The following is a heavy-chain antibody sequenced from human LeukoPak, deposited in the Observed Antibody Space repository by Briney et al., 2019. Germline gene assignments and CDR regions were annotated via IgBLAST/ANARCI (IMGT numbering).Heavy chain of an antibody. V-gene: IGHV3-23*01. CDR2: ISDNGAFI. D-gene: IGHD4-17*01. J-gene: IGHJ4*02. Sequence: PGGSLRLSCTASGFTFSTYAMNWVRQAPGKGLEWVSSISDNGAFIYYADSVKGRFIVSRDNSKNTLYLQMNSLRDEDTAVYYCARDAATVTGYYFDYWGQGTLVTVSS. CDR3: ARDAATVTGYYFDY. CDR1: GFTFSTYA.